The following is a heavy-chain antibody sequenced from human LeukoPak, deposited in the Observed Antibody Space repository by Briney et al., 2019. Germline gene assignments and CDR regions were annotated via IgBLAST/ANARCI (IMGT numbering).Heavy chain of an antibody. CDR1: GGTFSSYA. J-gene: IGHJ2*01. CDR2: IITIFGIA. D-gene: IGHD4-17*01. Sequence: GASVTVSCKASGGTFSSYAISWVRQAPGQGLEWMGRIITIFGIANYAQKFQGRVTITADKSTSTAYMELSSLRSEDTAVYYCARLHGDYGWYFDLWGRGALVTVSS. CDR3: ARLHGDYGWYFDL. V-gene: IGHV1-69*04.